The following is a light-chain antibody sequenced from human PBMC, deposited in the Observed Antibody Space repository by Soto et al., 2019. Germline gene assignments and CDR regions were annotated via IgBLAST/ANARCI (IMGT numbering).Light chain of an antibody. CDR3: QQYGRSPLT. CDR1: QSVSSSY. J-gene: IGKJ4*01. CDR2: GAS. V-gene: IGKV3-20*01. Sequence: EIVLTQSPGTLSLSPGERATLSCRASQSVSSSYLAWYQQRPGRAPRLLIYGASSRVPGIPDRFSGSGSGTEITNKIGRLEAEDFAVYYNQQYGRSPLTFGGGNQVEI.